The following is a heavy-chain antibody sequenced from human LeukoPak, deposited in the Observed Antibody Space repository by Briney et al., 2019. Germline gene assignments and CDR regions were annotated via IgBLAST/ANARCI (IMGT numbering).Heavy chain of an antibody. CDR3: ARYSSYYDSSGYSFDY. V-gene: IGHV4-59*08. Sequence: PSETLSLTCTVSGGSISSYYWSRIRQPPGKGLEWIGYIYYSGSTNYNPSLKSRVTISVDTSKNQFSLKLSSVTAADTAVYYCARYSSYYDSSGYSFDYWGQGTLVTVPS. CDR2: IYYSGST. D-gene: IGHD3-22*01. CDR1: GGSISSYY. J-gene: IGHJ4*02.